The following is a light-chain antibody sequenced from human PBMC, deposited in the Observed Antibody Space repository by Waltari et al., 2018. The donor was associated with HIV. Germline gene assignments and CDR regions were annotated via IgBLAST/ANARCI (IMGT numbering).Light chain of an antibody. Sequence: QSMLTQPPSVSAAPGQKVTISCSRSSSNLWNDFLSWYQHLPGAAPKLVIYDNDNRPSGIPDRFSGSKSGASATLVITELQTGDEGDYYCGTWDSSLNAGVFGGGTKLTVL. CDR2: DND. J-gene: IGLJ3*02. CDR3: GTWDSSLNAGV. V-gene: IGLV1-51*01. CDR1: SSNLWNDF.